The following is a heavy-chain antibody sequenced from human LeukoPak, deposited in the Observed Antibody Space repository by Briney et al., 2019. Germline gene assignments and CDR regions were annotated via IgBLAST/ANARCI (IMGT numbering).Heavy chain of an antibody. CDR2: IYHSGIT. J-gene: IGHJ4*02. CDR3: ARDNGEPILGYCSSTSCYTFDY. Sequence: PSETLSLTCTVSGYSISSGYYWGWIRQPPGKGLEWIGSIYHSGITYYNPSLKSRVTISVDTSKNQFSLKLSSVTAADTAVYYCARDNGEPILGYCSSTSCYTFDYWGQGTLVTVSS. CDR1: GYSISSGYY. D-gene: IGHD2-2*02. V-gene: IGHV4-38-2*02.